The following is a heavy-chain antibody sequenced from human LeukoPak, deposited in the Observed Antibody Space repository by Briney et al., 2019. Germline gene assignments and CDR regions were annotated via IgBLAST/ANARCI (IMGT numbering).Heavy chain of an antibody. Sequence: PGGSLRLSCAASGFTFSSYAMSWVRQAPGKGLEWVSAISGSGGSTYYADSVKGRFTISRDNSKNTLYLQMNSLRAEDTAVYYCAKGDILTGYALSYYYYGMDVWGQGTTVTVSS. J-gene: IGHJ6*02. V-gene: IGHV3-23*01. CDR1: GFTFSSYA. CDR2: ISGSGGST. CDR3: AKGDILTGYALSYYYYGMDV. D-gene: IGHD3-9*01.